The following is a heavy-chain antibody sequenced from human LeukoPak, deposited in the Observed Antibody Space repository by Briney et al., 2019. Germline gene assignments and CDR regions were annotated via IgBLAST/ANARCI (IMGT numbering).Heavy chain of an antibody. D-gene: IGHD6-13*01. Sequence: GGSLRLSCAASGFIFKNYAMSWVRQAPGKGLEWVSSISSSSSYIYYADSVKGRFTISRDNAKNSLYLQMNSLRAEDTAVYYCARGASSSSDYWGQGTLVTVSS. J-gene: IGHJ4*02. CDR1: GFIFKNYA. V-gene: IGHV3-21*01. CDR2: ISSSSSYI. CDR3: ARGASSSSDY.